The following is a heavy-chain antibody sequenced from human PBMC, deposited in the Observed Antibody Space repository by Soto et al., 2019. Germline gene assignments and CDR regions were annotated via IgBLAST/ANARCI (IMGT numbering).Heavy chain of an antibody. CDR2: ISSSSSYI. CDR3: ASLDPAYYYDSSGYPTYNWFDP. J-gene: IGHJ5*02. V-gene: IGHV3-21*05. CDR1: GFTFSNYG. Sequence: GGSLRLSCAASGFTFSNYGFNWVRQAPGKGLEWVSYISSSSSYIYYADSVKGRFTISRDNAKNSLYLQMNSLRAEDTAVYYCASLDPAYYYDSSGYPTYNWFDPWGQGTLVTVPQ. D-gene: IGHD3-22*01.